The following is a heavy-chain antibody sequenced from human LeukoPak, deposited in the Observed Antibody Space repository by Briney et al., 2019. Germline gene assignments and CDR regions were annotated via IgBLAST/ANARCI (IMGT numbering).Heavy chain of an antibody. Sequence: PGGSLRLSCAASGFTFSSNWMHWVRQAPGKGLEWVSAIRGSGDSTYYADSVKGRFTISRDNSKNTLYLQMNSLRAEDTAVYYCAKLDYGSGSFNYYYYGMDVWGQGTTVTVSS. CDR2: IRGSGDST. CDR1: GFTFSSNW. D-gene: IGHD3-10*01. J-gene: IGHJ6*02. CDR3: AKLDYGSGSFNYYYYGMDV. V-gene: IGHV3-23*01.